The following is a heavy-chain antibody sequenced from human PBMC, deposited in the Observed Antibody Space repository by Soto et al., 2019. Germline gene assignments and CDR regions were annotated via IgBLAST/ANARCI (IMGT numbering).Heavy chain of an antibody. V-gene: IGHV1-3*04. CDR1: GYTFTRYA. CDR3: ARDKGYCSSTSCFVNWFDP. J-gene: IGHJ5*02. Sequence: QVQLVQSGAEVKKPGASVKVSCKASGYTFTRYAMHWVRQAPGQRLEWMGWINTGNGNTKYSQKFQGRVTITRDTYASTAYMELSSLRSEDTAVYYCARDKGYCSSTSCFVNWFDPWGQGTLVTVSS. CDR2: INTGNGNT. D-gene: IGHD2-2*01.